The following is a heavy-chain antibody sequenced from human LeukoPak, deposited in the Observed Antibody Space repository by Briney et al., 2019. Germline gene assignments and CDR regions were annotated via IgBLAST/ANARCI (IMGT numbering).Heavy chain of an antibody. D-gene: IGHD3-22*01. CDR1: SYSIRSDYY. V-gene: IGHV4-38-2*02. J-gene: IGHJ4*02. CDR3: GRDRPSGYYDY. CDR2: INHSGIT. Sequence: SETLSPTCTVSSYSIRSDYYWGWIRQTPGKGLEWIASINHSGITYYNPSLKSRVTISVDMSKNQFSLKLTSVTAADTAVYYCGRDRPSGYYDYWGQGVLVTVSS.